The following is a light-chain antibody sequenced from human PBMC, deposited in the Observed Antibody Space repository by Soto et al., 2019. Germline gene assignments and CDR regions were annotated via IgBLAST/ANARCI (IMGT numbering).Light chain of an antibody. CDR2: SAS. V-gene: IGKV1-27*01. CDR1: QGISNS. Sequence: DIQMTQSPSSLSASVGDRVTITCRASQGISNSLAWYQQKPGKVPKLLIYSASTLQSGVPSRFRGSGSGTAFTLTISSLQPQDVATYYCQQYNNAPPFTFGPGTKVEIK. J-gene: IGKJ3*01. CDR3: QQYNNAPPFT.